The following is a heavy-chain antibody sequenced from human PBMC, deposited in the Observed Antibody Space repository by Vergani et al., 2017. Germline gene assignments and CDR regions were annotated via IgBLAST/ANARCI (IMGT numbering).Heavy chain of an antibody. J-gene: IGHJ4*02. CDR1: GGSISSSSSY. CDR3: AGPARYWSVGSCYSNHFFDY. Sequence: QLQLQESGPGLVKPSETLSLTCTVSGGSISSSSSYWGWIRQPPGKGLEWIGSIYYSGSTYYNPSLKSRVTIYVDPSKNQFSLKLSSVTAADTAVYYCAGPARYWSVGSCYSNHFFDYWGQGTLVTVSS. CDR2: IYYSGST. D-gene: IGHD2-15*01. V-gene: IGHV4-39*01.